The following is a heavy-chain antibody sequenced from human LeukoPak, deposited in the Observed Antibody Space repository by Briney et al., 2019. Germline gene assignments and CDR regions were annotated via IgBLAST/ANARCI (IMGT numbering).Heavy chain of an antibody. J-gene: IGHJ2*01. CDR3: ARDPSSWYFDL. Sequence: SETLSLTCTVSGDSITSDYWSWIRQPAGKGLEWIGRIYTRGNTNYNPSLKSRATMSVDTSKNQFSLRLTSVTAADTALYYCARDPSSWYFDLWGRGTLVTVSS. CDR2: IYTRGNT. CDR1: GDSITSDY. V-gene: IGHV4-4*07.